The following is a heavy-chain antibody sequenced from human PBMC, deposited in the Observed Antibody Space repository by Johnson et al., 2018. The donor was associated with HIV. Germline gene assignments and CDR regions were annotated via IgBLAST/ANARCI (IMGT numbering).Heavy chain of an antibody. CDR3: ARDPLICTGDVCRYWYFDL. D-gene: IGHD2-8*02. Sequence: VQLVESGGGVVQPGRSLRLSCAASGFTVSSNYMSWVRQAPGKGLEWVSVIYSGGSTYYADSVKGRFTVSRDNAKNYLYLQMNSLKAEDTAIYYCARDPLICTGDVCRYWYFDLWGRGTLVTVSS. J-gene: IGHJ2*01. CDR1: GFTVSSNY. CDR2: IYSGGST. V-gene: IGHV3-66*01.